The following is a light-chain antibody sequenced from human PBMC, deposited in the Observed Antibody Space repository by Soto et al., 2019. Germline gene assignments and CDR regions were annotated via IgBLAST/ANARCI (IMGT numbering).Light chain of an antibody. CDR2: GAS. J-gene: IGKJ2*01. CDR3: QQYGGAPPEYP. CDR1: QTGSPYT. Sequence: EIVLTQSPGTLSLSPGERATLSCRASQTGSPYTLAWDQQKTGQAPRILIYGASSRPTGIPDRFRGSGSGTEFTLTISRLEAEDFAVDCGQQYGGAPPEYPFGQGTTLEIK. V-gene: IGKV3-20*01.